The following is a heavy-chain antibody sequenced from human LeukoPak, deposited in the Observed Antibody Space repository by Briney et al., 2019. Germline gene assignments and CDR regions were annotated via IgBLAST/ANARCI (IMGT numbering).Heavy chain of an antibody. CDR1: GGSFTGYY. Sequence: SQTLSLTCAVYGGSFTGYYWSWIRQPPGQGLEWIGEINHSGSTNYNPSLTSRVTISVDTSKNQFSLKLSSVTAADTAVYYCARGRSIGIAAPGHWGQGTLVTVSS. D-gene: IGHD6-13*01. CDR3: ARGRSIGIAAPGH. CDR2: INHSGST. V-gene: IGHV4-34*01. J-gene: IGHJ4*02.